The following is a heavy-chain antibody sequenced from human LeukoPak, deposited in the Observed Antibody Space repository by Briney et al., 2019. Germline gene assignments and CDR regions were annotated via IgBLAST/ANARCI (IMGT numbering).Heavy chain of an antibody. J-gene: IGHJ4*02. CDR2: ISGSGDST. V-gene: IGHV3-23*01. D-gene: IGHD4-11*01. CDR1: GFTFSSYV. CDR3: ARGTTVNGRTFDY. Sequence: GGSLRLSCAASGFTFSSYVLTWVRQAPGKGLDWVSTISGSGDSTYYADSVKGRFTISRDNSKNTLYLQMNSLRAEDTAVYYCARGTTVNGRTFDYWGQGTLVTVSS.